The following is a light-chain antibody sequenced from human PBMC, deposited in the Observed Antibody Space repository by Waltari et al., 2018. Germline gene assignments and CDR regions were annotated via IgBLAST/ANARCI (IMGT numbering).Light chain of an antibody. Sequence: QSALTQPASVSGSPGQSITISCTGTSSDVGGYNYVSWYQQPPGKAPKLMIYDVSNRPAGASNRFSGSKSGNTASLTISGLQAEDEADYYCSSYTSSSTVVFGGGTKLTVL. V-gene: IGLV2-14*03. J-gene: IGLJ2*01. CDR3: SSYTSSSTVV. CDR1: SSDVGGYNY. CDR2: DVS.